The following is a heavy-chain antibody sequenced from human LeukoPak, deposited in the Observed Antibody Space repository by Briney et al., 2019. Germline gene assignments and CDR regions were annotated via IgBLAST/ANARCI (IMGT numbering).Heavy chain of an antibody. Sequence: SGPALVKPTQTLTLTCTFSGFSLSTGGMCVSWIRQPPGKALEWLARIDWDDDKYYSTSLKTRLTISKDTSKNHVVLTMTNMDPVDTATYYCAREIAVAGTRFDYWGQGTLVTVSS. CDR2: IDWDDDK. CDR1: GFSLSTGGMC. D-gene: IGHD6-19*01. CDR3: AREIAVAGTRFDY. J-gene: IGHJ4*02. V-gene: IGHV2-70*11.